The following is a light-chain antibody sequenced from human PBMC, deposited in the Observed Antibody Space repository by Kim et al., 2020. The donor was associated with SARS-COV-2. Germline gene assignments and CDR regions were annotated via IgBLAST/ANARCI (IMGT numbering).Light chain of an antibody. CDR1: RPNIGNNA. V-gene: IGLV1-44*01. J-gene: IGLJ3*02. CDR2: NND. CDR3: ATWDDSLDGLA. Sequence: GQGVTISCSGSRPNIGNNAVNWYQQLPGTAPKLLIYNNDQRPSAVPDRFSGSKSGTSASLAISGLQSEDESDYYCATWDDSLDGLAFGGGTKLTVL.